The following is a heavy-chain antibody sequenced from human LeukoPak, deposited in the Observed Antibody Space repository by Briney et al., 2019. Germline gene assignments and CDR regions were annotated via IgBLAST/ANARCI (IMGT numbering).Heavy chain of an antibody. J-gene: IGHJ4*02. CDR2: ISSSSSYI. CDR3: ARGGYSSSAGGY. V-gene: IGHV3-21*01. Sequence: PGGSLRLSRAASGFTFSSYSMNWVCQAPGKGLEWVSSISSSSSYIYYADSVKGRFTISRDNAKNSLYLQMNSLRAKDTAVYYCARGGYSSSAGGYWGQGTLVTVSS. D-gene: IGHD6-13*01. CDR1: GFTFSSYS.